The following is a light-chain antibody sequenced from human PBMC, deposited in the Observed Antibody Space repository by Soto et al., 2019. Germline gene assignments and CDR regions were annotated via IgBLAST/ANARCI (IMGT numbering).Light chain of an antibody. CDR2: GAS. CDR1: QSVSSN. Sequence: EIVMKQSPATLSVSPGERATLSCRASQSVSSNLAWYQQKPGQAPRLLIYGASTRATGIPARFSGSGSGTEFTLTISSLQSEDFAVYYCQQYNNWPPGDTFGQGTKLEIK. CDR3: QQYNNWPPGDT. V-gene: IGKV3-15*01. J-gene: IGKJ2*01.